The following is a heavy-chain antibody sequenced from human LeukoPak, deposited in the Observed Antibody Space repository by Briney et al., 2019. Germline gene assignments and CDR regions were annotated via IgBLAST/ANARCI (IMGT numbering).Heavy chain of an antibody. CDR2: IYYSGST. V-gene: IGHV4-39*07. CDR3: ARDRIPGSSGWPSPVGFDY. D-gene: IGHD6-19*01. J-gene: IGHJ4*02. Sequence: TSETLSLTCTVSGGSISSSSYYWGWIRQPPGKGLEWIGSIYYSGSTYYNPSLKSRVTISVDTSKNQFSLKLSSVTAADTAVYYCARDRIPGSSGWPSPVGFDYWGQGTLVTVSS. CDR1: GGSISSSSYY.